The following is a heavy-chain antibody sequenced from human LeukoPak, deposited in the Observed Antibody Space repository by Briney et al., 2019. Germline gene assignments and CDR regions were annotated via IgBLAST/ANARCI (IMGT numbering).Heavy chain of an antibody. CDR3: ARDYLDYYGSGSYYNANDY. D-gene: IGHD3-10*01. V-gene: IGHV1-18*01. Sequence: ASVKVSCKASGYTFTSYGISWVRQAPGQGLEWMGWISAYNGNTNYAQKLQGRVTMTTDTSTSTACMELRSLRSDDTAVYYCARDYLDYYGSGSYYNANDYWGQGTLVTVSS. J-gene: IGHJ4*02. CDR1: GYTFTSYG. CDR2: ISAYNGNT.